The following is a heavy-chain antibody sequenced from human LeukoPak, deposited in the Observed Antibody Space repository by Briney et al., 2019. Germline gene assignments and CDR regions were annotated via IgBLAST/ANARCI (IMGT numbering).Heavy chain of an antibody. CDR1: GFTFSSFP. CDR2: ITGGGDKI. D-gene: IGHD1-26*01. Sequence: PGGSLRLSCAASGFTFSSFPMSWVRQAPGKGLEWVSAITGGGDKIFYADSVKGRFTISRDDSKNTLYLQMNSLRAEDTAVYFCAKYSGSYYYPPNWDSWGQGTLVTVS. V-gene: IGHV3-23*01. J-gene: IGHJ4*02. CDR3: AKYSGSYYYPPNWDS.